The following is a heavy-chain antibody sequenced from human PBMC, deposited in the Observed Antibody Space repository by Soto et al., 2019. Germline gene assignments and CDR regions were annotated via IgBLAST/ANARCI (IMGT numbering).Heavy chain of an antibody. V-gene: IGHV3-74*01. CDR1: GFTFSSYW. Sequence: GGSLRLSCAASGFTFSSYWMHWVRQAPGKGLVWVSRINSDGSSTSYADSVKGRFTISRDNAKNTLYLQMNSPRAEDTAVYYCARGCSSTSCYGVYHYYYMDVWGKGTTVTVSS. D-gene: IGHD2-2*01. CDR3: ARGCSSTSCYGVYHYYYMDV. CDR2: INSDGSST. J-gene: IGHJ6*03.